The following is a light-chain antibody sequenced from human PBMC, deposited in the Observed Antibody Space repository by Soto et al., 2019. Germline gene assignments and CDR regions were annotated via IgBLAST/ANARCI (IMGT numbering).Light chain of an antibody. CDR1: QSIDTF. Sequence: DIQMTQSPSSLSASFGDRVTLTCRASQSIDTFLNWYQQKPGTAPKLLMYAASTLHSGVPSRFSGSGAGTDFTLTISRLQREDFATYFGQQSHSTPYTFGQGTKLEI. CDR2: AAS. V-gene: IGKV1-39*01. CDR3: QQSHSTPYT. J-gene: IGKJ2*01.